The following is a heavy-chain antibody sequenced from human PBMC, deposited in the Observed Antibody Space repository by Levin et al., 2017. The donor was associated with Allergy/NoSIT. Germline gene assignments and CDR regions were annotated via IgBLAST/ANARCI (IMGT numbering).Heavy chain of an antibody. CDR3: TRARTTTAFDI. CDR2: IRSKAYGGTT. J-gene: IGHJ3*02. D-gene: IGHD4-17*01. Sequence: GGSLRLSCTASGFTFGDYAMSWFRQAPGKGLEWVGFIRSKAYGGTTEYAASVKGRFTISRDESKSIAYLQMNSLKTEDTAVYYCTRARTTTAFDIWGQGTMVTVSS. CDR1: GFTFGDYA. V-gene: IGHV3-49*03.